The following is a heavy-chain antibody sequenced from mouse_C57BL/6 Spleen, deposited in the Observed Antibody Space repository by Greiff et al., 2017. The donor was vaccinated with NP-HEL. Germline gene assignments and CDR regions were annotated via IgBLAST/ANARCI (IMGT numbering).Heavy chain of an antibody. CDR2: IHPENGGI. Sequence: VKLMESGPELVIPGASVKLSCKASGYTFNDYAIHWVKQSLKQGLEWIGAIHPENGGITYNQKFKGKATFTVDTSTNTAYMQLRSLTSEDTADYYCEKRKCTAIEATKDYWGKGTTLTVSS. CDR1: GYTFNDYA. J-gene: IGHJ2*01. V-gene: IGHV1-13*01. D-gene: IGHD1-1*01. CDR3: EKRKCTAIEATKDY.